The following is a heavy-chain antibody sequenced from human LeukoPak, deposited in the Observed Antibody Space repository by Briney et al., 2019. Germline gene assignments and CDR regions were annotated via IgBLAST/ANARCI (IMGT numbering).Heavy chain of an antibody. D-gene: IGHD3-22*01. J-gene: IGHJ4*02. Sequence: GGSLRLSCAASGFTFSSYAMTWVRQAPGKGLEWVSVISASGGTTYYGDSVKGRFTISRDNSKNTLYLQMNRLRAEDTAVYYCAKVRSYFDSSGRHFDYWGQGTPVTVSS. V-gene: IGHV3-23*01. CDR3: AKVRSYFDSSGRHFDY. CDR1: GFTFSSYA. CDR2: ISASGGTT.